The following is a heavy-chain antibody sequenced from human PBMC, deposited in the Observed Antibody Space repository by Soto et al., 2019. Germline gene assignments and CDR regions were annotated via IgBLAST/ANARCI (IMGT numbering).Heavy chain of an antibody. CDR1: GYSFSIYD. CDR3: ARIYSSGWYTLDY. D-gene: IGHD6-19*01. CDR2: INPSGGST. Sequence: ASVKVSCKASGYSFSIYDINWVRQAPGQGLEWMGQINPSGGSTSYAQKFQGRVTMTRDTSTSTVYMELSSLRSEDTAVYYCARIYSSGWYTLDYWGQGTLVTVSS. V-gene: IGHV1-46*01. J-gene: IGHJ4*02.